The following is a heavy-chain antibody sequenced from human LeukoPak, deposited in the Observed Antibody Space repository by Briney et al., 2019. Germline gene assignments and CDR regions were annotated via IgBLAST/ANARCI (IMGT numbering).Heavy chain of an antibody. J-gene: IGHJ4*02. CDR3: ARHYTAYTIFSDY. Sequence: SETLSLTCAVYGGSFSGYYWSWIRQPPGKGLEWIGEINHSGSTNYNPSLKSRVTISVDTSKNQFSLKLSSVTAADTAVYYCARHYTAYTIFSDYWGQGTLVTVSS. V-gene: IGHV4-34*01. D-gene: IGHD3-3*01. CDR1: GGSFSGYY. CDR2: INHSGST.